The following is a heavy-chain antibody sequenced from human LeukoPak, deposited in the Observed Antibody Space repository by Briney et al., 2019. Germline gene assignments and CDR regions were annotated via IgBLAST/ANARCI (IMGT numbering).Heavy chain of an antibody. V-gene: IGHV3-53*01. CDR1: GFTVSSNY. D-gene: IGHD3-22*01. Sequence: GGSLRLSCAASGFTVSSNYMSWVRQAPGKGLEWVSVIYSGGGTYYADSVKGRFTISRDNSKNTLYLQMNSLRAEDTAVYYCAREVRGNYYDSSGYYDYWGQGTLVTVSS. CDR3: AREVRGNYYDSSGYYDY. J-gene: IGHJ4*02. CDR2: IYSGGGT.